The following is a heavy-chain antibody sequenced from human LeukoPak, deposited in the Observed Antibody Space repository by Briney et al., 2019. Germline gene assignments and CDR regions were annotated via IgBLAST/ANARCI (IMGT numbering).Heavy chain of an antibody. D-gene: IGHD1-14*01. CDR3: VKGYNFYMDV. CDR1: GFTFSSYG. Sequence: GGSLRLSCAASGFTFSSYGMHWVRQAPGKGLEWVAFIRYDGSNKYYADSVKGRITISRDNSKNTLVLQMNSLRAEDTAVYYCVKGYNFYMDVWGKGTMVTVSS. CDR2: IRYDGSNK. J-gene: IGHJ6*03. V-gene: IGHV3-30*02.